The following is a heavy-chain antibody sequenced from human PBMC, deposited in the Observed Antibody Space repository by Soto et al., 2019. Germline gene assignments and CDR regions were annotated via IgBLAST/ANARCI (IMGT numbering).Heavy chain of an antibody. CDR3: AKGSGSYSIDY. V-gene: IGHV3-30*18. D-gene: IGHD1-26*01. Sequence: QVQLVESGGGVVQPGRSLRLYCAASGFTFSSYGMHWVRQAPGKGLEWVAVISYDGSNKYYADSVKGRFTISRDNSKNTLYLQMNSLRAEDTAVYYCAKGSGSYSIDYWGQGTLVTVSS. J-gene: IGHJ4*02. CDR1: GFTFSSYG. CDR2: ISYDGSNK.